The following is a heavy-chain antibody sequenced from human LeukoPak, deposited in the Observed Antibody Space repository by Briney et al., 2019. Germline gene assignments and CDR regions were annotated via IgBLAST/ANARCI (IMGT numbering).Heavy chain of an antibody. CDR3: AKDTITRNSYYYYYYMDV. Sequence: GRSLRHSCAASGFTFDDYAMHWVRQAPGKGLEWVSGISWNSGSIGYADSVKGRFTISRDNAKNSLYLQMNSLRAEDTALYYCAKDTITRNSYYYYYYMDVWGKGTTVTVSS. V-gene: IGHV3-9*01. CDR2: ISWNSGSI. CDR1: GFTFDDYA. D-gene: IGHD1-14*01. J-gene: IGHJ6*03.